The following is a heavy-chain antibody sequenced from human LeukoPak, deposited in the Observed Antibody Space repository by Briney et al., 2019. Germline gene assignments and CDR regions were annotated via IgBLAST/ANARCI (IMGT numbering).Heavy chain of an antibody. V-gene: IGHV4-34*01. CDR3: ARDWGSGWYVY. CDR2: INRSGTT. J-gene: IGHJ4*02. Sequence: SETLSLTCAVYGGSFSGYYWSWIRQTPGKGLEWIGEINRSGTTNYNPSLKSRVAISVDTSKNQFSLKLRSVTAADTAVYYCARDWGSGWYVYWGQGTLVAVSS. CDR1: GGSFSGYY. D-gene: IGHD6-19*01.